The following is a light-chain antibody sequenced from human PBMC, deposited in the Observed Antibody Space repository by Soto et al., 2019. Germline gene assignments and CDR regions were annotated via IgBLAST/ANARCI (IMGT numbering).Light chain of an antibody. V-gene: IGKV3-20*01. CDR2: GTS. J-gene: IGKJ2*01. Sequence: EIVLTQSPGTLSLSPGERATLFCSASQSAANNYIAWYQQKPGQAPSLLIYGTSKRATGIPDRFNGSGSGTDFTLHITGVAPEDCAVYYCQQFVNSPYTFVQGTKLAI. CDR3: QQFVNSPYT. CDR1: QSAANNY.